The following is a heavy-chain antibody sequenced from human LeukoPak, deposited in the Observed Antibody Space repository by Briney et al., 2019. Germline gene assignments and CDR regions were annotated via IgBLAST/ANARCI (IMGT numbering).Heavy chain of an antibody. J-gene: IGHJ4*02. CDR3: ARRYYFNLGSFPFDF. D-gene: IGHD2/OR15-2a*01. Sequence: SETLSLTCAVSGGPFSGYFWSWIRQSSGKGLEWIGEIHNSGTTNYNPSLNSRVTISEDTSKNQFYLNLSSVTAADTAVYYCARRYYFNLGSFPFDFWGQGTLVTVSS. CDR2: IHNSGTT. V-gene: IGHV4-34*01. CDR1: GGPFSGYF.